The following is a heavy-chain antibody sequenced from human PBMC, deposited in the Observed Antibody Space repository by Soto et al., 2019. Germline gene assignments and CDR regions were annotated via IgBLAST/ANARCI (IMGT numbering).Heavy chain of an antibody. CDR2: ISAYNGNT. D-gene: IGHD6-19*01. J-gene: IGHJ6*02. CDR3: ARXVAVAGTVGYYYYGMDV. Sequence: ASVKVSCKASGYTFTSYGISWVRQAPGQGLERMGWISAYNGNTNYAQKLQGRVTMTTDTSTSTAYMELRSLRSDDTAVYYCARXVAVAGTVGYYYYGMDVWGQGTTVTVSS. V-gene: IGHV1-18*04. CDR1: GYTFTSYG.